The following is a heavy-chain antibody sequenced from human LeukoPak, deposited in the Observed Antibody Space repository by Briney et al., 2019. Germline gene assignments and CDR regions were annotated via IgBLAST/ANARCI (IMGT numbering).Heavy chain of an antibody. CDR1: GFTFSSYS. CDR3: ARGAEYYYDSSPFDY. J-gene: IGHJ4*02. Sequence: GGSLRLSCAASGFTFSSYSMNWDRQAPGKGLEWVSSISSSSSYIYYADSVKGRFTISRDNAKNSLYLQMNSLRAEDTAVYYCARGAEYYYDSSPFDYWGQGTLVTVSS. V-gene: IGHV3-21*01. D-gene: IGHD3-22*01. CDR2: ISSSSSYI.